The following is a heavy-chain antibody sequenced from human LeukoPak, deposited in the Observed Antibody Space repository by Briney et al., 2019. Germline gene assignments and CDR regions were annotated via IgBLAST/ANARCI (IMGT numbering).Heavy chain of an antibody. CDR2: ISKDGSKK. J-gene: IGHJ6*02. D-gene: IGHD4-17*01. V-gene: IGHV3-30-3*01. Sequence: GGSLRLSCAASGFTFSTYTMHWVRQAPGKGLDWVAFISKDGSKKYYADSVEGRFTISRDNSKNTLYLQMNSLRVEDTAVYFCARDVIRRGQGTTVTVSS. CDR1: GFTFSTYT. CDR3: ARDVIR.